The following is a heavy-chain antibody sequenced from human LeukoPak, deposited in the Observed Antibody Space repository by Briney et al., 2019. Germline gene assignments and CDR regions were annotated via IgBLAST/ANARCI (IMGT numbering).Heavy chain of an antibody. J-gene: IGHJ6*03. CDR1: GGTFSSYA. D-gene: IGHD2-2*01. V-gene: IGHV1-69*13. CDR2: IIPIFGTA. CDR3: ARGGASVVVPAAKGGYYYYMDV. Sequence: ASVKVSCKASGGTFSSYAISWVRQAPGQGLEWMGGIIPIFGTANYAQKFQGRVTITADESTSTAYMELSSLRSEDTAVYYCARGGASVVVPAAKGGYYYYMDVWGKGTTVTVSS.